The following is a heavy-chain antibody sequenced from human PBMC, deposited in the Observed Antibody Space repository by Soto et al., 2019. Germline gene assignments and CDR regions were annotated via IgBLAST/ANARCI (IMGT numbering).Heavy chain of an antibody. CDR1: GFTFSSYW. CDR3: ARGGYCSSTSCCIEVRYYYYGMDV. J-gene: IGHJ6*02. CDR2: INSDGSST. Sequence: EVQLVESGGGLVQPGGSLRLSCAASGFTFSSYWMHWVRQAPGKGLVWVSRINSDGSSTSYADSVKGRFTISRDNAKNTLYLQMNSLRAEDTAVYYCARGGYCSSTSCCIEVRYYYYGMDVWGQGTTVTVSS. D-gene: IGHD2-2*01. V-gene: IGHV3-74*01.